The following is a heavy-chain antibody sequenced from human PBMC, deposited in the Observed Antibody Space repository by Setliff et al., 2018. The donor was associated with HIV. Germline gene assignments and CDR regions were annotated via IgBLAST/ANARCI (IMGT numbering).Heavy chain of an antibody. CDR3: AKYGPNCRSITCDEGYYFDS. J-gene: IGHJ4*02. Sequence: PSETLSLTCAVYGGSFSGFYWSWIRQAPGKGLEWIGRIYTSGPRYNPSLENRVTISVDTSKSQFFLMLSSVTAADTALYYCAKYGPNCRSITCDEGYYFDSWGQGALVTVSS. CDR2: IYTSGP. CDR1: GGSFSGFY. V-gene: IGHV4-59*10. D-gene: IGHD2-2*01.